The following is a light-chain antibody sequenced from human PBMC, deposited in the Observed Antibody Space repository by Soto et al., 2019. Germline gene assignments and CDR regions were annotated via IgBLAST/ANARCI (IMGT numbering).Light chain of an antibody. CDR2: DAS. V-gene: IGKV3-20*01. CDR1: QTVRNNY. CDR3: QQYSTSPT. Sequence: EVGLTQSPGTLSLSPGERATLSCRASQTVRNNYLAWYQQKPGQAPRLLIYDASSRATGIPDRFSGGGSGTDFTLTISRLEPEDFAVYYCQQYSTSPTFGEGTRLEIK. J-gene: IGKJ5*01.